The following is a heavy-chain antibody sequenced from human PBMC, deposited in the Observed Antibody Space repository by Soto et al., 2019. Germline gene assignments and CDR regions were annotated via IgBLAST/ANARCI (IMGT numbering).Heavy chain of an antibody. D-gene: IGHD3-22*01. CDR1: GGSISSSNW. CDR3: ARGYYYDSSDFDY. J-gene: IGHJ4*02. Sequence: PSETLSLTCAVSGGSISSSNWWSWVRQSPGKGLEWIGYIYYSGSTNYNPSLKSRVTISVDTSKNQFSLKLSSVTAADTAVYYCARGYYYDSSDFDYWGQGNLVTVSS. CDR2: IYYSGST. V-gene: IGHV4-4*02.